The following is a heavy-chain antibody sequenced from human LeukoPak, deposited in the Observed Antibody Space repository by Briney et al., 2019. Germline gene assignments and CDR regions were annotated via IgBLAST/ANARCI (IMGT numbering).Heavy chain of an antibody. J-gene: IGHJ4*02. V-gene: IGHV4-39*07. CDR2: IYYSGGN. CDR3: ARGPYYFDS. CDR1: GGSISSSGYS. Sequence: SETLSLTCTVSGGSISSSGYSWGWIRQPPGNGLEWIGSIYYSGGNYYNPSLNSRVTISVDTSKNQFSLRLSFVTAADTAVYYCARGPYYFDSWGPGTLVTVSS.